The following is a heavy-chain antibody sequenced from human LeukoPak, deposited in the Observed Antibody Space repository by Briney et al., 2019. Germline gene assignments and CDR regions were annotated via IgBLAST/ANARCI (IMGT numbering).Heavy chain of an antibody. D-gene: IGHD3-22*01. CDR1: GGSFSGYY. Sequence: PSETLSLTCAVYGGSFSGYYWSWIRQSPGKGLEWIGEINHSGSTNYNPSLKSRVTISVDTSKNQFPLKLSSVTAADTAVYYCARGVGGHYYDSGLSHTFDYWGQGTLVTVSS. V-gene: IGHV4-34*01. J-gene: IGHJ4*02. CDR2: INHSGST. CDR3: ARGVGGHYYDSGLSHTFDY.